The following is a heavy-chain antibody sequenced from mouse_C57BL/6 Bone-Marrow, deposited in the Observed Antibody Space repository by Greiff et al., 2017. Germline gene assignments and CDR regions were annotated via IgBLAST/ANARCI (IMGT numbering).Heavy chain of an antibody. J-gene: IGHJ2*01. D-gene: IGHD3-2*02. CDR1: GFTFSSYG. V-gene: IGHV5-6*01. CDR2: ISSGGSYT. CDR3: ARQLRLRDYFDY. Sequence: EVKLMESGGDLVKPGGSLKLSCAASGFTFSSYGMSWVRQTPDKRLEWVATISSGGSYTYYPDSVKGRFTISRDNAKNTLYLQMSSLKSEDTAMYYCARQLRLRDYFDYWRQGTTLTVSS.